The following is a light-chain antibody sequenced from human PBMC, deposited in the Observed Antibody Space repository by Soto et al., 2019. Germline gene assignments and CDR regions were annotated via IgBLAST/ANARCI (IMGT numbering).Light chain of an antibody. J-gene: IGLJ2*01. CDR1: SSDVGGYNY. CDR3: EAWDDSLSAVV. CDR2: EVS. Sequence: QSALTQPASVSGSPGQSITISCTGTSSDVGGYNYVSWYQQHPGKAPKLMIYEVSNRPSGVSNRFSGSKSGNTASLTISGLQAEDEADYYCEAWDDSLSAVVFGGGTKLTVL. V-gene: IGLV2-14*01.